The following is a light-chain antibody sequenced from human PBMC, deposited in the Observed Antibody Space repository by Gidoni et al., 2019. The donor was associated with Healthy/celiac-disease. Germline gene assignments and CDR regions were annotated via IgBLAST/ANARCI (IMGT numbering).Light chain of an antibody. CDR2: GNS. CDR1: ISTIGAGYD. J-gene: IGLJ2*01. V-gene: IGLV1-40*01. Sequence: QSVLTQPPSVSGAPGQRVTISCTGSISTIGAGYDVHWYQQLPGTAPKLLISGNSNRPSGVPDRFSGSKSGTSASLAITGLQAEDEADYYCQSYDSGLSGVIFGGGTKLTVL. CDR3: QSYDSGLSGVI.